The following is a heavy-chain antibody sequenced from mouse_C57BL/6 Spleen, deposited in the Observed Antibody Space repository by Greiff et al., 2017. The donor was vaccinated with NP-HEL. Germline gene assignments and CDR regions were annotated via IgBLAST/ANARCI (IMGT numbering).Heavy chain of an antibody. CDR1: GYTFTSYG. J-gene: IGHJ4*01. Sequence: QVQLQQSGAELARPGASVKLSCKASGYTFTSYGISWVKQRTGQGLEWIGEIYPRSGNTYYNEKFKGKATLTADKSSSTAYMELRSLTSEDSAVYFCARGYYDYDEGEYYAMDYWGQGTSVTVSS. CDR3: ARGYYDYDEGEYYAMDY. CDR2: IYPRSGNT. V-gene: IGHV1-81*01. D-gene: IGHD2-4*01.